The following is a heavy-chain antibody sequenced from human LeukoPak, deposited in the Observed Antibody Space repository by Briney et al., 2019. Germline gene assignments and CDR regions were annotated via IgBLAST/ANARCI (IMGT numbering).Heavy chain of an antibody. V-gene: IGHV4-59*11. CDR2: IYYSGST. Sequence: SETLSLTCAVSGDSFSSHYWTWIRQSPGTGLEWIGYIYYSGSTNYNPSLKSRVTISVDTSKNQFSLKLSSVTAADTAVYYCARVPGDWRNWFDPWGQGTLVTVSS. CDR1: GDSFSSHY. CDR3: ARVPGDWRNWFDP. D-gene: IGHD2-21*02. J-gene: IGHJ5*02.